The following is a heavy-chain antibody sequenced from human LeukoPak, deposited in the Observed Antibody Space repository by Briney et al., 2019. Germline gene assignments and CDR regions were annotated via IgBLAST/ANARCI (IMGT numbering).Heavy chain of an antibody. CDR1: GYTFTSYA. J-gene: IGHJ4*02. CDR2: INAGNGNT. Sequence: ASVKVSCKASGYTFTSYAMHWVRQAPGQRLEWMGWINAGNGNTKYSQKFQGRVTIPRDTSASTAYMELSSLRSEDTAVYYCARGSGYYYGYYFDYWGQGTLVTVSS. CDR3: ARGSGYYYGYYFDY. D-gene: IGHD3-22*01. V-gene: IGHV1-3*01.